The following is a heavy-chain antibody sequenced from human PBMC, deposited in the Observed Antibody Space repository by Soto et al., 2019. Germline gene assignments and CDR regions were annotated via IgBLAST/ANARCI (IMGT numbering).Heavy chain of an antibody. CDR1: GFTLTTYS. Sequence: EVQLVESGGGLVKPGGSLRLSCEASGFTLTTYSMNLVRQASGKGLEWVSSISSSSSHIYYADSVKGRFTISRDNARNSLYLQMNSLRAEDTAVYYCVRERGLSSFYGMDVWGQGTTVTVSS. CDR2: ISSSSSHI. D-gene: IGHD3-10*01. J-gene: IGHJ6*02. CDR3: VRERGLSSFYGMDV. V-gene: IGHV3-21*02.